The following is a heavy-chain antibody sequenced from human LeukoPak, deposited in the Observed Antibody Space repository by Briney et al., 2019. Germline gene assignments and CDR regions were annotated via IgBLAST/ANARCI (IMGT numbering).Heavy chain of an antibody. D-gene: IGHD3-9*01. CDR1: GFTFSSYW. CDR2: INSDGSST. J-gene: IGHJ4*02. CDR3: ARYFDWLLPGGDYFDY. Sequence: PGGSLRLSRAASGFTFSSYWMHWVRQAPGKGLVWVSRINSDGSSTSYADSVKGRFAISRDNAKNTLYLQMNSLRAEDTAVYYCARYFDWLLPGGDYFDYWGQGTLVTVPS. V-gene: IGHV3-74*01.